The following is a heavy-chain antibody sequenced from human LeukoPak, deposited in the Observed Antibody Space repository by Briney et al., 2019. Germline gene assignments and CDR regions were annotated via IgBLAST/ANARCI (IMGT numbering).Heavy chain of an antibody. CDR3: AKDLGDYGNGNFDY. CDR2: IKQDGSEK. D-gene: IGHD4-17*01. CDR1: GFTFSSYW. J-gene: IGHJ4*02. V-gene: IGHV3-7*01. Sequence: GGSLRLSCAASGFTFSSYWMSWVRQAPGKGLEWVANIKQDGSEKYYVDSVKGRFTISRDNAKNSLYLQMNSLRAEDTAVYYCAKDLGDYGNGNFDYWGQGTLVTVSS.